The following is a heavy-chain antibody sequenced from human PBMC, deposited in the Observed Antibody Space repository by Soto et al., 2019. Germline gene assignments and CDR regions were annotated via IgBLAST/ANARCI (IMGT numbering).Heavy chain of an antibody. V-gene: IGHV3-9*01. J-gene: IGHJ5*02. Sequence: EVQLVESGGGLVQPGRSLRLSCAASGFTFDDYAMHWVRQAPGKGLEWVSGISWNSGSIGYADSVKGRFTISRDNDKNSLYLQMNSLRAEDTALYYCAKDIVDTIFGVADHWGQGTLVTVSS. CDR2: ISWNSGSI. D-gene: IGHD3-3*01. CDR1: GFTFDDYA. CDR3: AKDIVDTIFGVADH.